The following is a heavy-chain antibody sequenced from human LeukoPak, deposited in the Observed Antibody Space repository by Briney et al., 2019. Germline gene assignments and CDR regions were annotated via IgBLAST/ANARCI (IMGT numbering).Heavy chain of an antibody. CDR1: GFTFSSYS. CDR2: ISSSSSTI. Sequence: PGGSLRLSCAASGFTFSSYSMNWVRQAPGKGLEWVSYISSSSSTIYYADSVKGRFTISRDNAKNSLYLQMNSLRAEDTAVYYCAREPYYYGSGSHMDNWFDPWGQGTLVTVSS. V-gene: IGHV3-48*01. CDR3: AREPYYYGSGSHMDNWFDP. J-gene: IGHJ5*02. D-gene: IGHD3-10*01.